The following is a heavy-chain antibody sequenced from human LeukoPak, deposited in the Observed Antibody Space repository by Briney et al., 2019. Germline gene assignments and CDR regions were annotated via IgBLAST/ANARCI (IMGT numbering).Heavy chain of an antibody. CDR3: ASPYSSGWTPFDY. D-gene: IGHD6-19*01. CDR1: SASISSSNW. J-gene: IGHJ4*02. V-gene: IGHV4-4*02. Sequence: PSGTLSLTCAVSSASISSSNWWSWVRQPPGKGLEWIGEIYHSGSTNYNPSLKSRVTISLDKSKNQFSLKLSSVTAADTAVYYCASPYSSGWTPFDYWGQGTLVTVSS. CDR2: IYHSGST.